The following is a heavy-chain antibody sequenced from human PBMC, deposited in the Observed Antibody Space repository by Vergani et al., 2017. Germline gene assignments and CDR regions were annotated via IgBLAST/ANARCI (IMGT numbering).Heavy chain of an antibody. V-gene: IGHV3-49*04. D-gene: IGHD4-23*01. Sequence: EVQLVESGGDLVQPGRSLRLSCQTSGFNFGEYGVSWVRQAPGKGLEWIGFIRSKTYGATTEYAASVRGRFTISRDDSTGIAYLQMRSLKKEDTAVYRCAVEIYDYGGSRDFDYWGQGTLVVVSS. J-gene: IGHJ4*02. CDR2: IRSKTYGATT. CDR3: AVEIYDYGGSRDFDY. CDR1: GFNFGEYG.